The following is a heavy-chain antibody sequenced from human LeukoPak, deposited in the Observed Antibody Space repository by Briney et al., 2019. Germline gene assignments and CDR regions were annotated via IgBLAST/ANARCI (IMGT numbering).Heavy chain of an antibody. CDR1: GYSLSSGYY. D-gene: IGHD3-22*01. Sequence: PSETLSLTCAVSGYSLSSGYYWGWIRQPPGKGLEWIGSIYHSGSTYYNPSLKSRVTISVDTSKNQFSLKLSSVTAADTAVYYCARAYYYDSSGYYSPLDYWGQGTLVTVSS. CDR3: ARAYYYDSSGYYSPLDY. V-gene: IGHV4-38-2*01. J-gene: IGHJ4*02. CDR2: IYHSGST.